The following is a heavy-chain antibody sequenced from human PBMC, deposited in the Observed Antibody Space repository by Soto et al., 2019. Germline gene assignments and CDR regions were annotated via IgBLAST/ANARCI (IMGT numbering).Heavy chain of an antibody. J-gene: IGHJ5*02. Sequence: QLQLQESGSGLVKPSQTLSLTCAVSGGSISSDTYSWSWIRQPPGKGLEWVGYIHHSGNTYFNPSLKSQVTLSVDRSKNQLSLKLTSVTAADTAVYYCARTMLLGWFDPWGQGTLVTVSS. CDR1: GGSISSDTYS. CDR3: ARTMLLGWFDP. CDR2: IHHSGNT. V-gene: IGHV4-30-2*01. D-gene: IGHD2-15*01.